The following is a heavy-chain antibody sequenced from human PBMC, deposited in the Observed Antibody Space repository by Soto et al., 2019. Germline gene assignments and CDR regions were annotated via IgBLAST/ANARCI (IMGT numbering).Heavy chain of an antibody. CDR2: INPHGGST. V-gene: IGHV1-46*01. Sequence: ASVKVSCKAPGDTFTSYYLNWVRQAPGQGLEWVGVINPHGGSTKYAQKFQGRITMTRDTSRSTVYMELSSLRSDDTAIYYCARSSGGNFGIIIEGSNWFDPWGQGTLVTVPQ. D-gene: IGHD3-3*01. J-gene: IGHJ5*02. CDR1: GDTFTSYY. CDR3: ARSSGGNFGIIIEGSNWFDP.